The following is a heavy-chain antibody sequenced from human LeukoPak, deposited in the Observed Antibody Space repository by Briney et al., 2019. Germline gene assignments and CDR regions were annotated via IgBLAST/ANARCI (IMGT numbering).Heavy chain of an antibody. CDR3: ARVRGELSRWGTFDY. CDR1: VGTFSSYA. Sequence: GASAKVSCKPSVGTFSSYAISTVRQAPGQGLEWMGGVIPIFGTANYAQKFQGRVTITADESTSTAYMELSSLRSEDTAVYYCARVRGELSRWGTFDYWGQGTLVTVSS. D-gene: IGHD4-23*01. J-gene: IGHJ4*02. CDR2: VIPIFGTA. V-gene: IGHV1-69*13.